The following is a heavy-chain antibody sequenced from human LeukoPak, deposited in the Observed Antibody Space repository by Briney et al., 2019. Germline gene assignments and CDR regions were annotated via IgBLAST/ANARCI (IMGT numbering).Heavy chain of an antibody. CDR3: AKRFRYGTLDY. V-gene: IGHV3-30*18. Sequence: GGSLRLSCAASRSTFSSYGVHWVGQALGKGLEWVAVISYDGSNKYYADSVKGRFTISRDNSKNTLYLQMNSLRAEDTAVYYCAKRFRYGTLDYWGQGTLFTVSS. J-gene: IGHJ4*02. CDR1: RSTFSSYG. CDR2: ISYDGSNK. D-gene: IGHD4-17*01.